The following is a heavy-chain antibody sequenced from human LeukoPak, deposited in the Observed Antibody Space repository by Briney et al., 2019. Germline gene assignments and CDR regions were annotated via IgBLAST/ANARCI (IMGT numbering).Heavy chain of an antibody. J-gene: IGHJ4*02. V-gene: IGHV3-30*03. CDR2: ISYDGSNK. Sequence: GGSLRLSCAASGFTFSSYGMHWVREAPGKGLEWVAVISYDGSNKYYADSVKGRFTISRDNSKNTLYLQMNSLRAEDTAVYYCATEWAGATRRFEHWGQGTLVTVS. D-gene: IGHD1-26*01. CDR1: GFTFSSYG. CDR3: ATEWAGATRRFEH.